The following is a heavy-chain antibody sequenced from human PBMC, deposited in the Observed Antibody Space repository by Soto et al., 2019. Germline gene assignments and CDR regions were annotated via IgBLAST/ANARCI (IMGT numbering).Heavy chain of an antibody. CDR2: IIPIFGTA. V-gene: IGHV1-69*13. D-gene: IGHD6-19*01. CDR3: ARASSGWGGFDY. J-gene: IGHJ4*02. CDR1: GGTFSSYA. Sequence: VASVKVSFKASGGTFSSYAISWLRQAPGQGLEWMGGIIPIFGTANYAQKFQGRVTITADESTSTAYMELSSLRSEDTAVYYCARASSGWGGFDYWGQGTLVTVSS.